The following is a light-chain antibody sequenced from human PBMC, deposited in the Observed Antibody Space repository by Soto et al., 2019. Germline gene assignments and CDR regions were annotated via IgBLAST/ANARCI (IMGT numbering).Light chain of an antibody. Sequence: QSVLTQPPSASGTPGQTVTISCSGSNSNIGHNYVDWYQQLPGTAPKLLISRRNERPSGVPDRFSGSKSGTSASLAISGLRSEDEADYFCAAWDDSLSGDVFGTGTKVTVL. CDR3: AAWDDSLSGDV. V-gene: IGLV1-47*01. CDR2: RRN. CDR1: NSNIGHNY. J-gene: IGLJ1*01.